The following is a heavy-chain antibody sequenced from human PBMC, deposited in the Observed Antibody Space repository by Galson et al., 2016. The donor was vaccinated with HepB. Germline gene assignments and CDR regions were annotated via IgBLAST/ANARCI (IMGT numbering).Heavy chain of an antibody. CDR1: GFDFSRYS. D-gene: IGHD4/OR15-4a*01. Sequence: SLRLSCAVSGFDFSRYSINWVRQAPGQGLEWISYIRFTSDIIDYADSVRGRFTISRDNAMNLAFLEMNNLRSEDTAVYYCASDRPENPIGASFDYWGPGTVVTVSS. J-gene: IGHJ4*02. CDR2: IRFTSDII. V-gene: IGHV3-48*01. CDR3: ASDRPENPIGASFDY.